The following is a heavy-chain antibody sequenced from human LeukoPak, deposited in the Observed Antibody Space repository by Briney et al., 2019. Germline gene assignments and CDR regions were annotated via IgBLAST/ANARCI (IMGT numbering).Heavy chain of an antibody. V-gene: IGHV1-46*01. D-gene: IGHD6-6*01. J-gene: IGHJ5*02. Sequence: ASVKVSCKATGYTFTSHYMHWVRQAPGQGLEWMGIINPSGGSTSYAQKFQGRVTMTRDTSTSTVYMELSSLRSEDTAVYYCARGQLVNDWFDPWGQGTLVTVSS. CDR2: INPSGGST. CDR3: ARGQLVNDWFDP. CDR1: GYTFTSHY.